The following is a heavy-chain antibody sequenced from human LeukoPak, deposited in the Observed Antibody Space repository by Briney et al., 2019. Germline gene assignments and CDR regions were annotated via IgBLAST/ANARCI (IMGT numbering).Heavy chain of an antibody. V-gene: IGHV1-18*01. D-gene: IGHD3-10*01. Sequence: ASVKVSCKTSGYTFSSYGITWARQAPGQGLGRMGRINTFTGDTNYEQKLQDRVTMTTDTSTTTAYMELRSLRSDDTAVYYCARYYWARSGSLYENYALDVWGQGTTVTVSS. CDR3: ARYYWARSGSLYENYALDV. CDR2: INTFTGDT. J-gene: IGHJ6*02. CDR1: GYTFSSYG.